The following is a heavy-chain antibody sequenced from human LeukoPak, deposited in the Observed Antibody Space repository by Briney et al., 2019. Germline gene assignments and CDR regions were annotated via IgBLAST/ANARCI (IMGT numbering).Heavy chain of an antibody. CDR3: ASEHRPCGGDYPGVGAFDI. V-gene: IGHV3-20*04. Sequence: GGSLRLSCAASGFTFDDYGMSWVRQAPGKGLEWVSGINWNGGSTVYADSVKGRFTISRDNAKNSLYLQMNSLRAEDTALYYCASEHRPCGGDYPGVGAFDIWGQGTMVTVSS. J-gene: IGHJ3*02. CDR2: INWNGGST. D-gene: IGHD2-21*01. CDR1: GFTFDDYG.